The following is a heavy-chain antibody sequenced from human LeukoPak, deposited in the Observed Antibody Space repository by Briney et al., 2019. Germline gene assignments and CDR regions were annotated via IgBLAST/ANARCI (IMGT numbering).Heavy chain of an antibody. Sequence: GGSLRLSCAASGFXFSSYGIHWVRQAPGKGLEWVAVIWYDGSNKYYADSVKGRFTISRDNSKNTLYLQMNSLRAEDTAVYYCAREEYYYGSGSYRGYDAFDIWGQGTMVTVSS. V-gene: IGHV3-33*01. CDR2: IWYDGSNK. J-gene: IGHJ3*02. CDR1: GFXFSSYG. CDR3: AREEYYYGSGSYRGYDAFDI. D-gene: IGHD3-10*01.